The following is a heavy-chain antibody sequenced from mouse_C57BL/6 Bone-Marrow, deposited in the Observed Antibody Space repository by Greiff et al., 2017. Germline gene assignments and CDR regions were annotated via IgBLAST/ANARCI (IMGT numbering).Heavy chain of an antibody. Sequence: EVMLVESGGDLVKPGGSLKLSCAASGFTFSSYGMSWVRQTPDKRLEWVATISSGGSYTYYPDSVKGRFTISRDNAKNTLYLQMSSLKSEDTAMYYCARHPHLTRWGQGTTLTVSS. J-gene: IGHJ2*01. CDR2: ISSGGSYT. CDR1: GFTFSSYG. CDR3: ARHPHLTR. V-gene: IGHV5-6*02.